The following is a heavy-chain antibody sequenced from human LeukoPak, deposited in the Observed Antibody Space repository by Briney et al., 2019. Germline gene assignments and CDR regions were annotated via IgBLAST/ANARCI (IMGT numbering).Heavy chain of an antibody. CDR1: GDSITSYY. J-gene: IGHJ4*02. CDR3: ARGSTGYSYEFDF. Sequence: SETLSLTCTVSGDSITSYYWSWIRQPPGKGLEWIASISYSGSTNYNPSLKSRVTISINTSKNQFSLRLSSVTAADTAVYYCARGSTGYSYEFDFWGQGTLVTVSS. V-gene: IGHV4-59*08. D-gene: IGHD5-18*01. CDR2: ISYSGST.